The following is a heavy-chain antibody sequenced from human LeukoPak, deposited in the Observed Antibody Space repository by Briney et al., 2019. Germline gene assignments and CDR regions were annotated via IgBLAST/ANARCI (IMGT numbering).Heavy chain of an antibody. CDR1: GGSFSGYY. CDR2: INHSGST. V-gene: IGHV4-34*01. D-gene: IGHD6-19*01. Sequence: SETLSLTCAVYGGSFSGYYWGWIRQPPGKGLEWIGEINHSGSTNYNPSLKSRVTISVDTSKNQFSLKLSSVTAADTAVYYCARDSSGWSRSHWFDPWGQGTLVTVSS. CDR3: ARDSSGWSRSHWFDP. J-gene: IGHJ5*02.